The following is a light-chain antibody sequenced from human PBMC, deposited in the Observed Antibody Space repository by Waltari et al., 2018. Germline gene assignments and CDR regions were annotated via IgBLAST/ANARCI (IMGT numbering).Light chain of an antibody. CDR2: SNN. V-gene: IGLV1-44*01. CDR3: AAWDDSLNGWV. CDR1: SSNSGSNT. Sequence: QSVLTQPPSASGTPGQRVTISCSGSSSNSGSNTVTWYQQLPGTAPKLLIYSNNTRPSGVPDRFSGSKSGTSASLAISGLQSEDEADYYCAAWDDSLNGWVFGGGTKLTVL. J-gene: IGLJ3*02.